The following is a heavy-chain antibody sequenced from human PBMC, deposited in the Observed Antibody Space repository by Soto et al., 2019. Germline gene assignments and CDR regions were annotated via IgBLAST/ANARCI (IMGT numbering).Heavy chain of an antibody. CDR2: INSGGST. D-gene: IGHD2-2*01. CDR3: AREVFCSSSSCQVRYGMDV. Sequence: PGGSLRLSCAPSGFTVSSHYMSWVRQAPGKGLEWVSVINSGGSTYYADSVKGRFTISRDHSRNTLYLQMNSLRVEDTAVYYCAREVFCSSSSCQVRYGMDVWGQGTTVTVS. V-gene: IGHV3-53*01. J-gene: IGHJ6*02. CDR1: GFTVSSHY.